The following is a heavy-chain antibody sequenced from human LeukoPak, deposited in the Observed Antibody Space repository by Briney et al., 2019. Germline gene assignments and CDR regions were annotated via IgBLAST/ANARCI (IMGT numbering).Heavy chain of an antibody. Sequence: PGGSLRLSCAASGFTFDDYDMSWVRQAPGKELEWVSGINWNGGSTGYADSVKGRFTTSRDNAKNSLYLQMNSLRAEDTALYYCARDGLVDTPMGAGYWGQGTLVTVSS. CDR1: GFTFDDYD. CDR2: INWNGGST. V-gene: IGHV3-20*04. CDR3: ARDGLVDTPMGAGY. D-gene: IGHD5-18*01. J-gene: IGHJ4*02.